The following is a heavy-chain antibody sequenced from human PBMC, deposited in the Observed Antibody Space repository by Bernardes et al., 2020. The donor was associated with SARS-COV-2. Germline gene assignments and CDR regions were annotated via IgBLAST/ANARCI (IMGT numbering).Heavy chain of an antibody. D-gene: IGHD1-1*01. V-gene: IGHV7-4-1*02. CDR3: AKGGTPHAGALDP. CDR2: INTNTGSP. J-gene: IGHJ5*02. CDR1: GYTFTKYM. Sequence: ASVKVSCKASGYTFTKYMMNWLRQAPGQGLEFMGWINTNTGSPRYAQGFAGRYVFSLDTSVSTAFLQINNLRAEDTAVYYCAKGGTPHAGALDPWGQGTLITVSS.